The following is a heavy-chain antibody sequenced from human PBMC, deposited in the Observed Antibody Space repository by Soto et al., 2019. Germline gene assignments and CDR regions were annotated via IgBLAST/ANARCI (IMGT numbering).Heavy chain of an antibody. CDR3: ARQRSGALSDP. V-gene: IGHV4-39*01. CDR1: GGSISSSSYY. D-gene: IGHD2-15*01. J-gene: IGHJ5*02. CDR2: IYYSGST. Sequence: SETLSLTCTVSGGSISSSSYYWGWIRQPPGKGLEWIGSIYYSGSTYYNPSLKSRVTISVDTSKNQFSLKLSSVTAADTAVYYCARQRSGALSDPWGQGTLVTVSS.